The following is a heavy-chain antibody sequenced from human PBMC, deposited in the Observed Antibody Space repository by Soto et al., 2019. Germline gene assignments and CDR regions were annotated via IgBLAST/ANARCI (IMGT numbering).Heavy chain of an antibody. CDR1: GFTFSSYA. Sequence: PGGSLRLSCAASGFTFSSYAMHWVRQAPGKGLEWVAVISYDGSNKYYADSVKGRFTISRDNSKNTLYLQMNSLRAEDTAVYYCARVELGTRGYSYGPPDYWGQGTLVTVSS. J-gene: IGHJ4*02. V-gene: IGHV3-30-3*01. CDR3: ARVELGTRGYSYGPPDY. D-gene: IGHD5-18*01. CDR2: ISYDGSNK.